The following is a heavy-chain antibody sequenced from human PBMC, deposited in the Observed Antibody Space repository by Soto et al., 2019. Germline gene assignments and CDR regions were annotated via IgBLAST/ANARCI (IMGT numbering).Heavy chain of an antibody. J-gene: IGHJ4*02. V-gene: IGHV1-18*01. CDR2: ISAYNVNT. CDR1: GYTFTSYG. Sequence: QVQLVQSGAEVKKPGASVKVSCKASGYTFTSYGISWVRQAPGQGLEWMGWISAYNVNTNYAQKLQGRVTMTTDTSTSTAYMELRSLRSDDTAVYYCAREEGLLWFGELSHNDYWGKGTLVTVSS. CDR3: AREEGLLWFGELSHNDY. D-gene: IGHD3-10*01.